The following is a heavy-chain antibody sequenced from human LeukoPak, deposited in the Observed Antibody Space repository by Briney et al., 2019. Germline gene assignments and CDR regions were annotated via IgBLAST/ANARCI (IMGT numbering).Heavy chain of an antibody. V-gene: IGHV3-23*01. Sequence: GGSLRLSCAASGFRFSDFTMTWVRQAPGKGPDWVSAIGGRGGSTYYADSLGGRFTISRDNSKDMVYLQMNSLKVKDTATYYCGKEGGAWGQGTKVTVSS. CDR3: GKEGGA. J-gene: IGHJ5*02. D-gene: IGHD3-16*01. CDR2: IGGRGGST. CDR1: GFRFSDFT.